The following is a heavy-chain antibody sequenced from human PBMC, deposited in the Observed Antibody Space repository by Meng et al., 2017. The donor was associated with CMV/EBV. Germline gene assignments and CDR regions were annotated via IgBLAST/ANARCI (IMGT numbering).Heavy chain of an antibody. J-gene: IGHJ4*02. V-gene: IGHV4-30-4*08. CDR3: ARTGEYPTFDY. CDR1: GGSISSGDYY. Sequence: LHEAGPGLVKLSQTPSLSCTVAGGSISSGDYYWCWIRQPPGKGLEWIGYIYYSGSTYYNPSLKSRVTISVDTSKNQFSLKLSSVTAADTAVYYCARTGEYPTFDYWGQGTLVTVSS. D-gene: IGHD2/OR15-2a*01. CDR2: IYYSGST.